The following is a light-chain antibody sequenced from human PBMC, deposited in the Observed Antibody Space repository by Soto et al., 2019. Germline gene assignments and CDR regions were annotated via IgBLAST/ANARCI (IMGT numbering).Light chain of an antibody. Sequence: QAVVTQEPSLTVSPGGTVTLTCGSSTGAVTSGHYPYWFQQRPGQAPKTLIYDANNKYPWTPARFSGSLFGGKATLTLSGAQPEDKAEYYCLLQYSEIRVFGGGTKVTVL. CDR3: LLQYSEIRV. CDR1: TGAVTSGHY. CDR2: DAN. J-gene: IGLJ3*02. V-gene: IGLV7-46*01.